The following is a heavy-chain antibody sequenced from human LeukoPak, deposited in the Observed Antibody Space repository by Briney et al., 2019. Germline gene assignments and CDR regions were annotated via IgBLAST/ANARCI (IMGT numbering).Heavy chain of an antibody. Sequence: PSETLSLTCAVYGGSFSGYYWSWIRQPPGKGLEWIGEINHSGSTNYNPSLKSRVTISVDTSKNQFSLKLSSVTAADTAVYYCARAQSTYYYDSSGYYYVGKAYYFDYWGQGTLVTVSS. CDR2: INHSGST. V-gene: IGHV4-34*01. CDR1: GGSFSGYY. CDR3: ARAQSTYYYDSSGYYYVGKAYYFDY. D-gene: IGHD3-22*01. J-gene: IGHJ4*02.